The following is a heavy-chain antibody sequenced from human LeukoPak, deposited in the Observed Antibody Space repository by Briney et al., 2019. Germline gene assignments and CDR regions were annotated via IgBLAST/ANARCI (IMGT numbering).Heavy chain of an antibody. J-gene: IGHJ4*02. CDR2: IGFAGDT. D-gene: IGHD1-26*01. Sequence: GGSLRLSCAASGFTFSNYDMHWVRQTIGKGLEWVSIIGFAGDTYYPGSVRGRFAISRENAKNSLYLQMNSLRVEDTALYFCARGADAAYDYWGQGTLVTVSS. V-gene: IGHV3-13*04. CDR3: ARGADAAYDY. CDR1: GFTFSNYD.